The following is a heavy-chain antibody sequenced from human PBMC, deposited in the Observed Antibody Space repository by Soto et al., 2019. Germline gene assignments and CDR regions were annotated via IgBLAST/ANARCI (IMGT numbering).Heavy chain of an antibody. Sequence: KPSETLSLTCAVYGGSFSGYYWSWIRQPPGKGLEWIGEINHSGSTNYNPSLKSRVTISVDTSKNQFSLKLSSVTAADTAVYYCARGRLVLLSYFDYWGQGTLVTVSS. CDR1: GGSFSGYY. J-gene: IGHJ4*02. CDR3: ARGRLVLLSYFDY. V-gene: IGHV4-34*01. CDR2: INHSGST. D-gene: IGHD6-19*01.